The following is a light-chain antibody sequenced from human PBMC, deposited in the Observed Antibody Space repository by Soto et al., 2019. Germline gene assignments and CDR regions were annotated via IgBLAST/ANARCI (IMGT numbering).Light chain of an antibody. Sequence: EIVVTQSPATLSLSPGERGTLSCRASQSVNTYLAWYQQKPGQAPRLLIYDASKRAAGIPARFSGSGSGTDFTLTISSPEPEDFGIYYCQQRTNSLITCGQGTLLEIK. J-gene: IGKJ5*01. CDR3: QQRTNSLIT. V-gene: IGKV3-11*01. CDR1: QSVNTY. CDR2: DAS.